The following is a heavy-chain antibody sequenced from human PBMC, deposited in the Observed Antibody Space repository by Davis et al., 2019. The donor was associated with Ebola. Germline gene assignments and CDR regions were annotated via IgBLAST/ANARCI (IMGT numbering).Heavy chain of an antibody. CDR3: ARGLTGTAAGLDY. CDR2: VRQSGST. J-gene: IGHJ4*02. CDR1: GGSFSAYF. V-gene: IGHV4-34*01. Sequence: SETLSLTCAVFGGSFSAYFWTWIRQHPGKGLEWIGEVRQSGSTNYNPSLKSRVTISVDTSKNQFSLKLSSVTAADTAVYYWARGLTGTAAGLDYWGQGTLVIVSS. D-gene: IGHD6-13*01.